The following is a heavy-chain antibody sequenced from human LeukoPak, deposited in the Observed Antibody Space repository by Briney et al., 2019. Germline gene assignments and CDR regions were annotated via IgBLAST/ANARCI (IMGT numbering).Heavy chain of an antibody. CDR1: GFTFSSYT. D-gene: IGHD6-25*01. CDR2: IGISSTTI. Sequence: GGSLRLSCAASGFTFSSYTMNWVRQPPGKGLEWVSNIGISSTTINYADSVKGRFTISRDNAKNSLYLQMNSLRADDTAVYYCARFAAGGSYYYYMDVWGKGTTVTVSS. V-gene: IGHV3-48*01. J-gene: IGHJ6*03. CDR3: ARFAAGGSYYYYMDV.